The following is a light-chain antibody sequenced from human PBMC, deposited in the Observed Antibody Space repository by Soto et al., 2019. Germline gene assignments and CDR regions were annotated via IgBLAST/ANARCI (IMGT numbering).Light chain of an antibody. J-gene: IGKJ1*01. CDR2: KVS. CDR3: MQGTHRPT. CDR1: QSLLYSDGNIY. V-gene: IGKV2-30*01. Sequence: VMSYSPLSLPVTRGQPASISCRSIQSLLYSDGNIYLSWFNQRPGQSPRRLIYKVSNRESGVPDRFSGSGSGTEFTLRISTVEAEYAGVHYCMQGTHRPTFGHGTKVDI.